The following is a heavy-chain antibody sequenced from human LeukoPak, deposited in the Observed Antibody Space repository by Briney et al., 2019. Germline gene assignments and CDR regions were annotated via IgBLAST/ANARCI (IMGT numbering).Heavy chain of an antibody. CDR2: IIPIFGTA. D-gene: IGHD1-20*01. Sequence: ASVKVSCKASGGTFSSYAISWVRQAPGQGLEWMGGIIPIFGTANYAQKFQGRVTITTDESTSTAYMELSSLRSEDTAVYYCARGYNWNYYYYYYMDVWGKGTTVTVSS. CDR1: GGTFSSYA. V-gene: IGHV1-69*05. J-gene: IGHJ6*03. CDR3: ARGYNWNYYYYYYMDV.